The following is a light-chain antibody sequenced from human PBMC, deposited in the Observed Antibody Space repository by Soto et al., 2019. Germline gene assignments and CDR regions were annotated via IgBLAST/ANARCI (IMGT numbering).Light chain of an antibody. CDR1: NIGNLD. V-gene: IGLV3-21*04. J-gene: IGLJ2*01. CDR2: SDS. Sequence: SYVLTQPSSVSAAPGKTATITCGGNNIGNLDVHWYQQKPGQAPVLVIFSDSDRPSGIPDRFSGSNSGNTATLTISRVDAGDEANYHCQVWDGSTDAVFGGGTKLTVL. CDR3: QVWDGSTDAV.